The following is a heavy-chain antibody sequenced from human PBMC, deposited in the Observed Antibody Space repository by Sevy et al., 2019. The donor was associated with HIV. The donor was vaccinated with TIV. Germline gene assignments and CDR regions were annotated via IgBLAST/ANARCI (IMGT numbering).Heavy chain of an antibody. CDR2: IYYSGST. J-gene: IGHJ4*02. D-gene: IGHD3-22*01. V-gene: IGHV4-61*01. Sequence: SETLSLTCTVSGGSVSSGSYYWSWIRQPPGKGLEWIGYIYYSGSTNYNPSLKSRVTISVDPSKNQFALKLSSVTAADTAVYYCARVFYYDSSGYYYFDYWGQGTLVTVSS. CDR3: ARVFYYDSSGYYYFDY. CDR1: GGSVSSGSYY.